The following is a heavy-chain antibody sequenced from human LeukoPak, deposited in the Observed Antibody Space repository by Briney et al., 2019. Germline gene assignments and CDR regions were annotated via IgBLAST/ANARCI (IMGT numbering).Heavy chain of an antibody. CDR1: GGSISSSSYY. Sequence: PSETLSLTRTVSGGSISSSSYYWGWIRQPPGKGLEWIGSIYYSGSTYYNPSLKSRVTISVDTSKNQFSLKLSSVTAADTAVYYCASRKLGNDYWGQGTLVTVSS. CDR2: IYYSGST. CDR3: ASRKLGNDY. J-gene: IGHJ4*02. D-gene: IGHD7-27*01. V-gene: IGHV4-39*01.